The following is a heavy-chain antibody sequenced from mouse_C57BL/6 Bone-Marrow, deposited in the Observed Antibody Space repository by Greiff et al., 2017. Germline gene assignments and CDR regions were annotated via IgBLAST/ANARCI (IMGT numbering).Heavy chain of an antibody. CDR1: GFNIKNTY. Sequence: EVQLQQSVAELVRPGASVKFSCTASGFNIKNTYMHWVKQRPEQGLEWIGRIDPANGNTKYAPKFQGKATITADTSSNTAYLQLSILTSGDTAIYYCASGSNYFAWFAYWGQGTLVTVSA. V-gene: IGHV14-3*01. D-gene: IGHD2-5*01. CDR2: IDPANGNT. J-gene: IGHJ3*01. CDR3: ASGSNYFAWFAY.